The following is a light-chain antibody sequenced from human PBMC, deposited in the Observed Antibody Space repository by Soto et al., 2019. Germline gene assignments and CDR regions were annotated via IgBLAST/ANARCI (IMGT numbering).Light chain of an antibody. Sequence: EIVMSPSPATLSVSPVDRATLSCRASQSVSSNLAWYQQKPGQAPRLLIYGASTRATGIPARFSGSGSGTEFTLTISSLQSEDLAVYYCQQYNNWPPWTFGQGTKVDIK. V-gene: IGKV3-15*01. J-gene: IGKJ1*01. CDR3: QQYNNWPPWT. CDR1: QSVSSN. CDR2: GAS.